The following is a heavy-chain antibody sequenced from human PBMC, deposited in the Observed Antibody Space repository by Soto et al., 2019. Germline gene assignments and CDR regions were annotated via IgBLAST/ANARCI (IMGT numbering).Heavy chain of an antibody. CDR1: GFTLSTYW. Sequence: GGSLRLSCAASGFTLSTYWMHWVRQSPEKGLVWVSRINGDGSSTAYADSVKGRFTISRDNAKNTLYLQMNSLRREDTAVYYCAKSVKDSSGYSASWGQGTPVTVSS. CDR3: AKSVKDSSGYSAS. CDR2: INGDGSST. D-gene: IGHD3-22*01. J-gene: IGHJ5*02. V-gene: IGHV3-74*01.